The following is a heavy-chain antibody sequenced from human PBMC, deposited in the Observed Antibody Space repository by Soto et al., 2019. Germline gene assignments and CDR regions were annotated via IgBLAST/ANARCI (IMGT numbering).Heavy chain of an antibody. V-gene: IGHV3-33*01. CDR3: ARGGQYGGHCSGGRCHSDCLDY. CDR1: GFTYSDHG. CDR2: IWYDGSEK. D-gene: IGHD2-15*01. Sequence: PGGSLRLSCAASGFTYSDHGMHWVRQAPGRGLEWVAVIWYDGSEKYCGDSMKGRFTISRDNSRNMLFLEMNSLRAEDTAVYYCARGGQYGGHCSGGRCHSDCLDYWGQGTPVTVSS. J-gene: IGHJ4*02.